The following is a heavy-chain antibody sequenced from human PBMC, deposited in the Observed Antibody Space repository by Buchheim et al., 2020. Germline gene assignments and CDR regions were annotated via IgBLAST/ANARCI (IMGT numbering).Heavy chain of an antibody. CDR2: IKSKTDGGTT. Sequence: EVPLVESGGGLVKPGGSLRLSCAASGFTFSNAWMSWVRQAPGKGLEWVGRIKSKTDGGTTDYAAPVKGRFTIPRDDSKNTLYLQMNSLKTEDTAVYYCTFRGVRDGTWGYYYGMDVWGQGTT. J-gene: IGHJ6*02. V-gene: IGHV3-15*01. CDR1: GFTFSNAW. D-gene: IGHD3-3*01. CDR3: TFRGVRDGTWGYYYGMDV.